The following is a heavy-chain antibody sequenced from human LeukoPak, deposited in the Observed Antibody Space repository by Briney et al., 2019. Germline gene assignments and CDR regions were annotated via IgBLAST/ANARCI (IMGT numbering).Heavy chain of an antibody. J-gene: IGHJ5*02. CDR3: ARDGSSWTFDP. V-gene: IGHV4-31*03. CDR1: GGSISSGGYY. Sequence: SETLSLTRTVSGGSISSGGYYWSWIRQHPGKGLEWIGYIYYSGSTYYNPSLKSRVTISVDTSKNQFSLKLSSVTAADTAVYYCARDGSSWTFDPWGQGTLVTVSS. CDR2: IYYSGST. D-gene: IGHD6-13*01.